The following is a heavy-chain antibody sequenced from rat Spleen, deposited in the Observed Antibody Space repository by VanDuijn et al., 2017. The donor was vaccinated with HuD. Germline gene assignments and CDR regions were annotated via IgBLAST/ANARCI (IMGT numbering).Heavy chain of an antibody. V-gene: IGHV5-22*01. CDR1: GFTFNDYY. D-gene: IGHD1-12*02. J-gene: IGHJ2*01. CDR2: IHYEGTNT. Sequence: EVQLVESGGGLVQPGRSMRLSCAASGFTFNDYYMAWVRQAPEKGLEWVASIHYEGTNTYYGDSVKGRFTLSRDNAKSTLYLQMNSLRSEDTATYYCARHGYDGSYYYWDYWGQGVMVTVSS. CDR3: ARHGYDGSYYYWDY.